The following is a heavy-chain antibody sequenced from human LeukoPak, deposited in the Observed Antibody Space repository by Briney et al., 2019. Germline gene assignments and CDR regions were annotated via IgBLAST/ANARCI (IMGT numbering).Heavy chain of an antibody. D-gene: IGHD3-22*01. CDR1: GYTFTSYG. J-gene: IGHJ4*02. Sequence: ASVEVSCKASGYTFTSYGISWVRQAPGQGLEWMGWISAYNGNTNYAQKLQGRVTMATDTSTSTAYMELRSLRSDDTAVYYCARLDSSGYLGDYWGQGTLVTVSS. CDR2: ISAYNGNT. CDR3: ARLDSSGYLGDY. V-gene: IGHV1-18*01.